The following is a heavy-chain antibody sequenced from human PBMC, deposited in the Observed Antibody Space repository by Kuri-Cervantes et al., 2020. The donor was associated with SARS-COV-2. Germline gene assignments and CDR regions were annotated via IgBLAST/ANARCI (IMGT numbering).Heavy chain of an antibody. CDR2: FDPEDGKT. CDR1: GYTLTELS. V-gene: IGHV1-24*01. CDR3: ARHFGLRASVGVASFGGDFYYYNMDV. D-gene: IGHD3-16*01. Sequence: ASVKVSFKVSGYTLTELSMHWVRQAPGKGLDGMGGFDPEDGKTIYAQKFQGRVTMTEDTSTDTAYMELSSLRSDDTAVYFCARHFGLRASVGVASFGGDFYYYNMDVWGQGTTVTVSS. J-gene: IGHJ6*02.